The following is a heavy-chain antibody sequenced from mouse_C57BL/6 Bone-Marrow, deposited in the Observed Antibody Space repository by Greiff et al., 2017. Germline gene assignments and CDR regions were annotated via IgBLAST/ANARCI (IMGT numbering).Heavy chain of an antibody. J-gene: IGHJ4*01. V-gene: IGHV1-39*01. Sequence: VQLKQSGPGLVKPGASVKISCQASGSSFTDYNMHWVHQTTGKSLEWIGVINPNYGTISYTQTFKGQATLTVDQSSSTAWMQLNSLTCEDYAVFECARWNGSYYSVDYWGQGTSVTVS. CDR2: INPNYGTI. CDR1: GSSFTDYN. CDR3: ARWNGSYYSVDY. D-gene: IGHD1-1*01.